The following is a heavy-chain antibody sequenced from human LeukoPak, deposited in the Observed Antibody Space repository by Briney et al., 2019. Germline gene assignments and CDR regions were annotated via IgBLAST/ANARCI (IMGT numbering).Heavy chain of an antibody. CDR3: ARLQINTVTTRYYYYYGMDV. V-gene: IGHV3-33*01. CDR1: GFTFSSYG. J-gene: IGHJ6*02. Sequence: PGGSLRLSCAASGFTFSSYGMHWVRQAPGKGLEWVAVIWYDGSNKYYADSVKGRFTISRDNSKNTLYLQMNSLRAEDTAVYYCARLQINTVTTRYYYYYGMDVWGQGTTVTVS. D-gene: IGHD4-4*01. CDR2: IWYDGSNK.